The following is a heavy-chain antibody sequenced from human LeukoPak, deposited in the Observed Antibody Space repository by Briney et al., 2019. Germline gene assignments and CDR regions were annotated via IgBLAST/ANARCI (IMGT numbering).Heavy chain of an antibody. CDR1: GGSISSYY. J-gene: IGHJ4*02. Sequence: SETLSLTCTVSGGSISSYYWSWIRQPPGKGLEWIGYIYYSGSTKYNPSLESRVTISVDTSKNQFSLKLSSVTAADTVVYYCARGGGSLDYWGQGALVTVSS. CDR2: IYYSGST. V-gene: IGHV4-59*12. CDR3: ARGGGSLDY. D-gene: IGHD2-15*01.